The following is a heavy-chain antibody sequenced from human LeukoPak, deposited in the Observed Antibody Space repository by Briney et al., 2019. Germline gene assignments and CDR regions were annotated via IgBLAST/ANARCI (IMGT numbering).Heavy chain of an antibody. J-gene: IGHJ4*02. CDR2: ISDIGSI. D-gene: IGHD2-8*02. CDR1: GGSISSYY. CDR3: AGHHPRNTVDF. Sequence: PSETLSLTCTVSGGSISSYYWSWLRQPPGKGLEWIAYISDIGSINYNPSLKSRVTISLDTSKNQFSLKLSSVTAADTAVYYCAGHHPRNTVDFWGQGTLVTVSS. V-gene: IGHV4-59*08.